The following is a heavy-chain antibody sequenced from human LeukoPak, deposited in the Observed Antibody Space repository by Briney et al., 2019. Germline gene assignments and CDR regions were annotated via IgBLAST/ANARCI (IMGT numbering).Heavy chain of an antibody. CDR2: INHSGST. Sequence: PSETLSLTCAVYGGSFSGYYRSWIRQPPGKGLEWIGEINHSGSTNYNPSLKSRVTISVDTSKNQFSLKLSSVTAADTAVYYCARGLRWGITMVRARTYFDYWGQGTLVTVSS. J-gene: IGHJ4*02. V-gene: IGHV4-34*01. D-gene: IGHD3-10*01. CDR3: ARGLRWGITMVRARTYFDY. CDR1: GGSFSGYY.